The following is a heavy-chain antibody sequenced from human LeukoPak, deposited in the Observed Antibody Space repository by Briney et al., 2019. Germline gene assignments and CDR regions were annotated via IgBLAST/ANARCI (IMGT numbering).Heavy chain of an antibody. V-gene: IGHV3-11*01. CDR1: GFTFSDYY. J-gene: IGHJ4*02. D-gene: IGHD2-2*01. CDR3: ATYCSSTSCYIWGYYFDY. CDR2: ISSSGSTI. Sequence: PGGSLRLSCAASGFTFSDYYMSWIRQAPGKGLEWVSYISSSGSTIYYADSVKGRFTISRDNAKNSLYLQMNSLRAEDTAVYYCATYCSSTSCYIWGYYFDYWGQGTLVTVSS.